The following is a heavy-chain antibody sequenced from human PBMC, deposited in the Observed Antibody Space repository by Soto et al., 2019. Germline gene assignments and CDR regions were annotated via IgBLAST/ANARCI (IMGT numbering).Heavy chain of an antibody. CDR1: GFTFSSYA. J-gene: IGHJ4*02. Sequence: GGSLRLSCAASGFTFSSYAMSWVRQAPGKGLEWVSAISGSGGSTYYADSVKGRFTISRDNSKNTLYLQMNSLRAEDTAVYYCAKDLKGVSSSSWGDPTQRGGQGTLVTVSS. V-gene: IGHV3-23*01. CDR3: AKDLKGVSSSSWGDPTQR. CDR2: ISGSGGST. D-gene: IGHD6-6*01.